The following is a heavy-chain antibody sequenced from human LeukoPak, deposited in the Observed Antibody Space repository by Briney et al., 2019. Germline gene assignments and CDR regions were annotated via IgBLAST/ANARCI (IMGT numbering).Heavy chain of an antibody. J-gene: IGHJ4*02. Sequence: GGSLRLSCAASGFTFDDYAMHWVRQAPGKGLEWVSGISWNSGSIGYADSVKGRFTISRDNAKNSLYLQMNSLKTEDTAVYYCAKVSHGEGYSFDYWGQGTLVTVSS. V-gene: IGHV3-9*01. CDR3: AKVSHGEGYSFDY. D-gene: IGHD5-18*01. CDR1: GFTFDDYA. CDR2: ISWNSGSI.